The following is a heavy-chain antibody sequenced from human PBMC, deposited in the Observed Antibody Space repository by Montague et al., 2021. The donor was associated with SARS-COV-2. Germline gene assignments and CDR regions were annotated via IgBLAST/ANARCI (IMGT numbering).Heavy chain of an antibody. CDR2: ISGSGSNT. CDR3: ARDQGGYGTFDI. J-gene: IGHJ3*02. Sequence: SLRLSCAASGFIFSDYYMTWIRQVPGKGLEWVSHISGSGSNTYYAESVKGRFTISRDTANNSVYLQMKCLGAEDTAVYYCARDQGGYGTFDIWGQGTMVTVSS. V-gene: IGHV3-11*01. CDR1: GFIFSDYY. D-gene: IGHD5-12*01.